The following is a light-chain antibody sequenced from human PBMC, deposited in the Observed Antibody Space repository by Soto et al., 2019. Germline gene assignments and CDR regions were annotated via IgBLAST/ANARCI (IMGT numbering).Light chain of an antibody. V-gene: IGKV1-39*01. CDR3: QQYNSYWT. CDR2: VAS. J-gene: IGKJ1*01. CDR1: QSISRY. Sequence: DIQMTQSPSSLSASVGARATITCRASQSISRYLNWYQQQPGKAPNLLIYVASSLQSEVPSRFSGSGSGTEFTLTISSLQPDDFATYYCQQYNSYWTFGQGTKVDI.